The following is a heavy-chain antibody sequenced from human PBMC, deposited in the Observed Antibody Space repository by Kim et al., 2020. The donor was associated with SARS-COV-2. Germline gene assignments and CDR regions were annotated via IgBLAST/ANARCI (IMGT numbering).Heavy chain of an antibody. D-gene: IGHD3-22*01. Sequence: SETLSLTCTVSGGSISSSSYYWGWIRQPPGKGLEWIGSIYYSGSTFYNPSLKSRLTISVDTSKNQFSLKLSSVTAADTAVYYCASGSYYYGSSGQSNYWGQGTLVTISS. CDR2: IYYSGST. J-gene: IGHJ4*02. CDR3: ASGSYYYGSSGQSNY. CDR1: GGSISSSSYY. V-gene: IGHV4-39*01.